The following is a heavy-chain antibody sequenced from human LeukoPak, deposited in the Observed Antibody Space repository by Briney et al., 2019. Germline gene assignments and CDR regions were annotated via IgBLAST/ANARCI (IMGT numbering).Heavy chain of an antibody. CDR3: ARDLIVGATTEYYFDY. V-gene: IGHV1-2*02. Sequence: GASVKVSCKASGYTLTDHYIHWVRQAPGQGLEWMGWLNPKTGGTNYAQTFQGRVTMTRDTSISTAYMELSRLRSDDTAVYYCARDLIVGATTEYYFDYWGQGTLVTVSS. D-gene: IGHD1-26*01. CDR1: GYTLTDHY. CDR2: LNPKTGGT. J-gene: IGHJ4*02.